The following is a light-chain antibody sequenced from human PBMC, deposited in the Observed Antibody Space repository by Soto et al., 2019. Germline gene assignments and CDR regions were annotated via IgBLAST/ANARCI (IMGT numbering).Light chain of an antibody. CDR3: QQYGSSPPRT. CDR1: QSVTNNY. J-gene: IGKJ1*01. V-gene: IGKV3-20*01. CDR2: GAS. Sequence: EIVLTQSPGTLSLSPGERATLSCRASQSVTNNYLAWYQQKPGQAPKLLIYGASSRATGIPDRFSGRGSGPDCTLTISRMEPEDFAVYYCQQYGSSPPRTFGQGTKVEIK.